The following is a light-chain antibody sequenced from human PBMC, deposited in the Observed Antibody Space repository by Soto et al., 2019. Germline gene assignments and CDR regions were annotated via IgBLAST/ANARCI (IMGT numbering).Light chain of an antibody. J-gene: IGLJ1*01. Sequence: QSALTQPASVSGSPGQSITISCTGTSSDVGGYNYVSWYQQHPGKAPKVIIYDVTNRPSEVSNRFSGSKSGNTASLTISGLQAEDEADYYCSSYASSSTLYVFGTGTKLTVL. V-gene: IGLV2-14*01. CDR3: SSYASSSTLYV. CDR1: SSDVGGYNY. CDR2: DVT.